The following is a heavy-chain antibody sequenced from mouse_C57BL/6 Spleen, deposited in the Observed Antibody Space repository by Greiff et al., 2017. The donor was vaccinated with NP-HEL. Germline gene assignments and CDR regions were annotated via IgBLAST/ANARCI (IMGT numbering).Heavy chain of an antibody. Sequence: EVKLMESGGDLVKPGGSLKLSCAASGFTFSSYGMSWVRQTPDKRLEWVATISSGGSYTYYPDSVKGRFTISRDNAKNTLYLQMSSLKSEDTAMYYCARHAARYYFDYWGQGTTLTVSS. CDR2: ISSGGSYT. CDR3: ARHAARYYFDY. CDR1: GFTFSSYG. J-gene: IGHJ2*01. V-gene: IGHV5-6*01.